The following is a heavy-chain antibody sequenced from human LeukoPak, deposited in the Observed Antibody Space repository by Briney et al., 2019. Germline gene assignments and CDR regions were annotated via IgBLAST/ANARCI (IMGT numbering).Heavy chain of an antibody. V-gene: IGHV4-4*07. CDR2: FYASGTT. J-gene: IGHJ5*02. D-gene: IGHD2-21*01. Sequence: PSETLSLTCNVFGVSISNNFWSWLRQPAGKGLEWIGRFYASGTTYYNPSLRSRVTLSMDTSKNHFSLKLTSVTAADTAVYYCARTHCGGGSCDTFDPWGQGTLVTVSS. CDR1: GVSISNNF. CDR3: ARTHCGGGSCDTFDP.